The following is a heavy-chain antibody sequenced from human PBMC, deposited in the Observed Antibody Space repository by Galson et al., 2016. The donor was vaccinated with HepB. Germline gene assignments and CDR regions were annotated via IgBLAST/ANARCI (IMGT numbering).Heavy chain of an antibody. CDR1: GGTFNPYS. J-gene: IGHJ1*01. CDR3: ARDFRLAAGGTSYFHH. D-gene: IGHD6-13*01. CDR2: LIPAFHVS. V-gene: IGHV1-69*10. Sequence: SVKVSCKASGGTFNPYSVTWVRQAPGQGLEWIGGLIPAFHVSHYAQRFQGRVTFTADKSTNTAYMELRSLTSDDTAMYDCARDFRLAAGGTSYFHHWGQGTLVTVSS.